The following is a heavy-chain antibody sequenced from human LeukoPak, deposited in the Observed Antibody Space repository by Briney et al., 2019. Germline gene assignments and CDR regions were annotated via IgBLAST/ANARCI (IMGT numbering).Heavy chain of an antibody. CDR3: ATHSSSWNGGPYYYGMDV. V-gene: IGHV4-59*01. D-gene: IGHD6-13*01. Sequence: SETLSLTCTVSGGSISSYYWSWIRQPPGKGLEWIGYIYYSGSTNYNPSLKSRVTISVDTSKNQFSLKLSSVTAADTAVYYCATHSSSWNGGPYYYGMDVWGQGTTVTVSS. CDR2: IYYSGST. CDR1: GGSISSYY. J-gene: IGHJ6*02.